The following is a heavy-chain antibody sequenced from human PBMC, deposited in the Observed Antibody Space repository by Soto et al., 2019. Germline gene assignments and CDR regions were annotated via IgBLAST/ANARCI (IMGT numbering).Heavy chain of an antibody. J-gene: IGHJ4*02. CDR3: ARDIDFWSGYHIYYFDY. CDR2: ISSSSSTI. CDR1: GFTFSSYS. Sequence: GGSLRLSCAASGFTFSSYSMNWVRQAPGKGLEWVSYISSSSSTIYYADSVKGRFTISRDNAKNSLYLQMNSLRDEDTAVYYFARDIDFWSGYHIYYFDYWGQGTLVTVSS. V-gene: IGHV3-48*02. D-gene: IGHD3-3*01.